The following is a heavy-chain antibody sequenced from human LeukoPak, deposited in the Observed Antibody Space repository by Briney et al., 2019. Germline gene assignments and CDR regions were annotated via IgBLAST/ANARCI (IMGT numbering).Heavy chain of an antibody. Sequence: ASVKVSCKASGGTFSSYAISWVRQAPGQGLEWMGRIIPILGIANYAQKFQGRVTITADKSTTTSNMALRSLRSDDTAVYYCARNQVQLERRGLRRYGWFDPWGQGTLVTVSS. CDR2: IIPILGIA. D-gene: IGHD1-1*01. CDR1: GGTFSSYA. CDR3: ARNQVQLERRGLRRYGWFDP. J-gene: IGHJ5*02. V-gene: IGHV1-69*04.